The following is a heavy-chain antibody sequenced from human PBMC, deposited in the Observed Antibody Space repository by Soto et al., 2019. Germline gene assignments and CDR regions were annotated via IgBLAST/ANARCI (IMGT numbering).Heavy chain of an antibody. D-gene: IGHD2-15*01. CDR2: ISGSGGST. V-gene: IGHV3-23*01. CDR3: AKDTRSGSAGYFDY. J-gene: IGHJ4*02. Sequence: EVQLLESGGGLVQPGGSLRLFCAASGFTFNSYAMNWVRQAPGKGLEWVSRISGSGGSTDYADSVKGRFTISRDNSKNTLYLQMNSLRAEDTAVYYCAKDTRSGSAGYFDYWGQGTLVTVSS. CDR1: GFTFNSYA.